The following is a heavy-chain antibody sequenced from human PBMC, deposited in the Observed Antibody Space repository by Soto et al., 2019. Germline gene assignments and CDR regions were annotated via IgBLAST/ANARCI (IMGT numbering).Heavy chain of an antibody. CDR2: INPSGGST. D-gene: IGHD3-10*01. V-gene: IGHV1-46*01. Sequence: GASVKVSCKASGYTFTSYYMHWVRQAPGQGLEWMGIINPSGGSTSYAQKFQGRVTMTKNTLYLQMNSLRAEDTALYYCARDQFFRPFDYYGMDAWGQGTMVTVSS. J-gene: IGHJ6*02. CDR3: ARDQFFRPFDYYGMDA. CDR1: GYTFTSYY.